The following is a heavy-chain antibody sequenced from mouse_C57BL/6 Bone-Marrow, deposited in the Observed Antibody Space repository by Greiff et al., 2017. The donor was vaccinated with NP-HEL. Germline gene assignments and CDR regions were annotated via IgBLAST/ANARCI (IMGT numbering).Heavy chain of an antibody. CDR3: ARDYYGRPYAMDY. J-gene: IGHJ4*01. D-gene: IGHD1-1*01. Sequence: QVQLKQPGAELVKPGASVKLSCKASGYTFTSYWMQWVKQRPGQGLEWIGEIDPSDSYTNYNQKFKGKATLTVDTSSITAYMQLSSLTSEDSAVYYCARDYYGRPYAMDYWGQGTSVTVSS. V-gene: IGHV1-50*01. CDR2: IDPSDSYT. CDR1: GYTFTSYW.